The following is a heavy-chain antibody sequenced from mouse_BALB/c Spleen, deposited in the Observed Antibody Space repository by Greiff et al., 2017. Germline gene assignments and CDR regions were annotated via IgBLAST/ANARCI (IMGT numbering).Heavy chain of an antibody. D-gene: IGHD1-2*01. Sequence: EVHLVESGGGLVKPGGSLKLSCAASGFTFSSYAMSWVRQTPEKRLEWVASISSGGSTYYPDSVKGRFTISRDNARNILYLQMSSLRSGDTAMYYCARDYGYPYYYAMDYWGQGTSVTVSS. V-gene: IGHV5-6-5*01. J-gene: IGHJ4*01. CDR3: ARDYGYPYYYAMDY. CDR2: ISSGGST. CDR1: GFTFSSYA.